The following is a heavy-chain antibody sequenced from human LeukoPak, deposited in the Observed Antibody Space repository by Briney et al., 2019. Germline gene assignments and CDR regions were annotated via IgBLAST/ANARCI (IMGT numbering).Heavy chain of an antibody. CDR1: GFTFSNYA. CDR2: IYSGGST. D-gene: IGHD4-17*01. J-gene: IGHJ3*02. Sequence: PGGSLRLSCVASGFTFSNYAMSWVRQAPGKGLEWVSVIYSGGSTYYADSVKGRFTISRDNSKNTLYLQMNSLRAEDTAVYYCARDLRGDYDVRAFDIWGQGTMVTVSS. V-gene: IGHV3-66*01. CDR3: ARDLRGDYDVRAFDI.